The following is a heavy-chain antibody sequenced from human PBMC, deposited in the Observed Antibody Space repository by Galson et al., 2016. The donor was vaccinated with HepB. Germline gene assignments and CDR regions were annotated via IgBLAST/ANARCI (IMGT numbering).Heavy chain of an antibody. CDR1: GFAFSSHW. CDR2: INSDGTIS. CDR3: VRDHSVVPTTAYNWFDP. V-gene: IGHV3-74*01. Sequence: SLRLSCAASGFAFSSHWMHWVRQDLGKGLVWVSRINSDGTISNYADSVKGLFTISRDNAKNTLYLQMNSLRAEDTAVYFCVRDHSVVPTTAYNWFDPWGRGTLVTVSS. J-gene: IGHJ5*02. D-gene: IGHD4-23*01.